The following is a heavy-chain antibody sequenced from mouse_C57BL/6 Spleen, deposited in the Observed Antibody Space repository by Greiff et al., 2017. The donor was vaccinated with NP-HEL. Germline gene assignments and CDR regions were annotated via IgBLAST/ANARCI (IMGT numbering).Heavy chain of an antibody. D-gene: IGHD1-1*01. CDR2: IDPENGDT. Sequence: VQLQQSGAELVRPGASVKLSCTASGFNIKDDYMHWVKQRPEQGLEWIGWIDPENGDTEYASKFQGKATITADTSSNTAYLQLSSLTSEDTAVYYCTMDYYGTAAYWGQGTLVTVSA. CDR1: GFNIKDDY. V-gene: IGHV14-4*01. J-gene: IGHJ3*01. CDR3: TMDYYGTAAY.